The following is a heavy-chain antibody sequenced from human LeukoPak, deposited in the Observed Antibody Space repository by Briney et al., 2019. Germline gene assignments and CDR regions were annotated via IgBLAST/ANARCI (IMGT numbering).Heavy chain of an antibody. Sequence: SETLSLTCAVYGGSFRGYYWSWIRQPPGKGLEWIGEIYHSGSTSYNPSLKSRVTISVDTSKNQFSLKLSSVTAADTAVYYCASSGWYRGYWGQGTLVTVSS. J-gene: IGHJ4*02. V-gene: IGHV4-34*01. CDR1: GGSFRGYY. CDR3: ASSGWYRGY. D-gene: IGHD6-19*01. CDR2: IYHSGST.